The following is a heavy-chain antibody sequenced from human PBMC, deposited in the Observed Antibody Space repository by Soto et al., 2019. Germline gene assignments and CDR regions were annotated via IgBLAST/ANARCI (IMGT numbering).Heavy chain of an antibody. J-gene: IGHJ6*02. CDR2: INPSGGST. CDR3: ARGARVAAYYYGMDV. CDR1: GYTFTSYY. Sequence: ASVKVSCKASGYTFTSYYMHWVRQAPGQGLEWMGIINPSGGSTSYAQKFQGRVTMTRDTSTSTVYMGLSSLRSEDTAVYYCARGARVAAYYYGMDVWGQGTTVTVSS. D-gene: IGHD6-13*01. V-gene: IGHV1-46*01.